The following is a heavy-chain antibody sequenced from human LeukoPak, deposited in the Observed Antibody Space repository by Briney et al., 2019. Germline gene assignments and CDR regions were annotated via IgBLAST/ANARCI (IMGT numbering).Heavy chain of an antibody. CDR2: ISGSGGST. D-gene: IGHD3-3*01. J-gene: IGHJ4*02. CDR3: AKSQSAYDFWSGYWAPNFDY. V-gene: IGHV3-23*01. CDR1: GFTFSSYA. Sequence: GGSLRLSCAASGFTFSSYAMSWVRQAPGKGLEWVSAISGSGGSTYYADSVKGRFTISRDNSKNTLYLQMNSLRAEDTAVYYCAKSQSAYDFWSGYWAPNFDYWGQGTLVTVSS.